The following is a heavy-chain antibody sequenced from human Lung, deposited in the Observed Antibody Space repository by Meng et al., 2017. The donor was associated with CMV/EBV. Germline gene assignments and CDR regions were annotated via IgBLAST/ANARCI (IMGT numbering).Heavy chain of an antibody. CDR2: VRHDGTNK. J-gene: IGHJ4*02. Sequence: GESLKISCAASGFTFSSCGMHWVRQTPGKGLEWVAFVRHDGTNKFYAASVKGRFTISRDNSKSTVYLQMNSLRPEDSALYYCAKDLLLFGGPNAYFAQWGQGTLVTVSS. D-gene: IGHD3-16*01. CDR1: GFTFSSCG. V-gene: IGHV3-30*02. CDR3: AKDLLLFGGPNAYFAQ.